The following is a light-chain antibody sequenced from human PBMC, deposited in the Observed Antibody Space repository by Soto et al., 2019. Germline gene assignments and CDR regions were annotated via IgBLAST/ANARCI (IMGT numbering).Light chain of an antibody. CDR1: QSVSSY. CDR2: DAS. V-gene: IGKV3-11*01. CDR3: QQRSDWPT. Sequence: EIVLTQSPATLSLSPGERATLSCRASQSVSSYLAWYQQKGGQAPRLLIYDASNRATGIPARFSGSGSGTDLTLTISSLEPEDFAVYYCQQRSDWPTFGGGTKVDIK. J-gene: IGKJ4*01.